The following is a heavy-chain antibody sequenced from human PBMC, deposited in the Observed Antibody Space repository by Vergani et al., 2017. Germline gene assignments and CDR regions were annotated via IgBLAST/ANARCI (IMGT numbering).Heavy chain of an antibody. CDR3: AADSDSSGYRDAFDI. CDR1: GYTFTSYG. Sequence: QLVQSGAEVKKPGASVKVSCKASGYTFTSYGINWVRQAPGQGLEWMGWIVVGSGNTNYAQKFQERVTISRDMSTSTAYMELSSLRSEDTAVYYCAADSDSSGYRDAFDIWGQGTMVTVSS. J-gene: IGHJ3*02. D-gene: IGHD3-22*01. V-gene: IGHV1-58*02. CDR2: IVVGSGNT.